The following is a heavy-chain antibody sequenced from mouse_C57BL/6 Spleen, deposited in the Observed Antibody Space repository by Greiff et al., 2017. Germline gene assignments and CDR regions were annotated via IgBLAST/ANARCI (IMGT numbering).Heavy chain of an antibody. D-gene: IGHD1-2*01. CDR2: IDPENGDT. V-gene: IGHV14-4*01. Sequence: VQLQQSGAELVRPGASVKLSCTASGFNIKDDYMHWVKQRPEQGLEWIGWIDPENGDTEYASKFQGKATITADTSSNTAYLQLSSLTSEDTAVYYCTTGDYGLDYWGQGTTLTVSS. J-gene: IGHJ2*01. CDR1: GFNIKDDY. CDR3: TTGDYGLDY.